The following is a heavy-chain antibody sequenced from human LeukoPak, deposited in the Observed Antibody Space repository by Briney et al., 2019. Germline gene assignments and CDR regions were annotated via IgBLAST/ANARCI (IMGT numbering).Heavy chain of an antibody. Sequence: ASVKVSCKASGYTFTNYYIHWVRQAPGQGLEWMGWITPSSGGTIYAQKFQGRVTMTRDMSISTAYMELSRLRSDDTAVYYCAKVASTTRRHDAFDIWGQGTLVTVSS. V-gene: IGHV1-2*02. J-gene: IGHJ3*02. D-gene: IGHD1-1*01. CDR1: GYTFTNYY. CDR3: AKVASTTRRHDAFDI. CDR2: ITPSSGGT.